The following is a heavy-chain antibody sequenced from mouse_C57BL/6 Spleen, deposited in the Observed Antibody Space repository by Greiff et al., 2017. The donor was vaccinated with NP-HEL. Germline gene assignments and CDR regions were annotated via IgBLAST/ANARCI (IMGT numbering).Heavy chain of an antibody. CDR3: ARYGAWGYGSNWFAY. CDR2: IYPRSGNT. Sequence: VQLQQSGAELARPGASVKLSCKASGYTFTSYGISWVKQRTGQGLEWIGEIYPRSGNTYYNEKFKGKATLTADKSSSTAYMELRSLTSEDSAVYFCARYGAWGYGSNWFAYWGQGTLVTVSA. J-gene: IGHJ3*01. D-gene: IGHD1-1*01. CDR1: GYTFTSYG. V-gene: IGHV1-81*01.